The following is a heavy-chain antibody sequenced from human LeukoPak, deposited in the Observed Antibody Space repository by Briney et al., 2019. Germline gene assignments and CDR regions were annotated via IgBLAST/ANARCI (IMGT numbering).Heavy chain of an antibody. CDR3: SRESGAFCPFGH. D-gene: IGHD1-26*01. V-gene: IGHV4-4*02. CDR1: GGSISSTNW. Sequence: SETLSLTRGVSGGSISSTNWWSWVRQPPGQGLEWIGEISLTGETNYNPSLSGRVTMSLDASRNQLSLTLTSVTAADTAIYYCSRESGAFCPFGHWGQGTLVIVPP. CDR2: ISLTGET. J-gene: IGHJ4*02.